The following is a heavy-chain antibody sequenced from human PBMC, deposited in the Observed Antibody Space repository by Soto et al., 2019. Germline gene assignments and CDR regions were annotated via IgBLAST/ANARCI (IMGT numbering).Heavy chain of an antibody. Sequence: SETLSLTCTVSGGSISSGSYYWSWIRQYPEMGLEWIGYIYYSGSTYYNLSLKSRVTISVDTSKNQFSLKLSSVTAADTAVYYCARTTGYFDWSFGAFDIWGQGTMVTVSS. J-gene: IGHJ3*02. D-gene: IGHD3-9*01. CDR1: GGSISSGSYY. CDR3: ARTTGYFDWSFGAFDI. CDR2: IYYSGST. V-gene: IGHV4-31*03.